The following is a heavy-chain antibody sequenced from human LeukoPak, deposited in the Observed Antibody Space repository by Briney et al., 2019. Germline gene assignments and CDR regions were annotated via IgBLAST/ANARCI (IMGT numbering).Heavy chain of an antibody. Sequence: GGSLRLSCVASGFSVSGVYMSWVRQAPGKGLEWVSVIYSDDSTYYADSVKGRFTISRDNSKNTLNLQMNSLRAEDTAVYYCASRPRDAAALDYWDQGTLVTVSS. J-gene: IGHJ4*02. CDR3: ASRPRDAAALDY. CDR2: IYSDDST. V-gene: IGHV3-53*01. CDR1: GFSVSGVY. D-gene: IGHD6-13*01.